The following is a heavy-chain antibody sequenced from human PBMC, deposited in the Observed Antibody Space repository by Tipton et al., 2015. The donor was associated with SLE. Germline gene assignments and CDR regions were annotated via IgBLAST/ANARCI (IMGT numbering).Heavy chain of an antibody. Sequence: TLSLTCAVYGGSFSGYYWSWIRQPPGKGLEWIGSIYYSGSTYYNPSLKSRVTISVDTSKNQFSLKLSSVTAADTAVYYCASSYDFWSGYFDYWGQGTLVTVSS. CDR1: GGSFSGYY. CDR2: IYYSGST. D-gene: IGHD3-3*01. J-gene: IGHJ4*02. V-gene: IGHV4-34*01. CDR3: ASSYDFWSGYFDY.